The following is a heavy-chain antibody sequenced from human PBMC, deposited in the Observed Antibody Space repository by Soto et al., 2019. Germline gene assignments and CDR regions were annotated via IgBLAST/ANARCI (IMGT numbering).Heavy chain of an antibody. CDR3: ATSLNYDFWRDGGNHYYFDS. J-gene: IGHJ4*02. CDR1: GGYIGASFW. V-gene: IGHV4-4*02. Sequence: SETLSLTCAVSGGYIGASFWWNWVRQSPGMGLEWIGKIYHGGSTDYNPSLKNRVSISIDESKNQLSLRLSSVTAADTAFQYWATSLNYDFWRDGGNHYYFDSWGPGTLVTVSS. D-gene: IGHD3-3*01. CDR2: IYHGGST.